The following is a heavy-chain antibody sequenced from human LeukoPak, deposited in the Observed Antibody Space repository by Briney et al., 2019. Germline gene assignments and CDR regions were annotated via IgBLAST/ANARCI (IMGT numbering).Heavy chain of an antibody. Sequence: GGSLRLSCAASGFTFGSYSMNWVRQAPGKGLEWVSFIYSGGSTYYEDSVKGRFTISRDNSKNTLYLQMNSLRAEDTAVYYCARRAGDYSHPYDYWGQGTLVTVSS. D-gene: IGHD3-22*01. V-gene: IGHV3-53*01. J-gene: IGHJ4*02. CDR2: IYSGGST. CDR3: ARRAGDYSHPYDY. CDR1: GFTFGSYS.